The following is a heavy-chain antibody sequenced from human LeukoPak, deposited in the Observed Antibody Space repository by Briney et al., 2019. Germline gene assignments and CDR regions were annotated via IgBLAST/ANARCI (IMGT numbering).Heavy chain of an antibody. V-gene: IGHV1-18*01. CDR1: GYTFTIYG. Sequence: ASVKVSCKPSGYTFTIYGISWVRQAPGQGLEWMGWISAYNGNTNYAQKFQGRVTMTRDTSISTAYMELSRLRSDDTAVYYCARGVLRYFDWFAGGYFDYWGQGTLVTVSS. J-gene: IGHJ4*02. D-gene: IGHD3-9*01. CDR2: ISAYNGNT. CDR3: ARGVLRYFDWFAGGYFDY.